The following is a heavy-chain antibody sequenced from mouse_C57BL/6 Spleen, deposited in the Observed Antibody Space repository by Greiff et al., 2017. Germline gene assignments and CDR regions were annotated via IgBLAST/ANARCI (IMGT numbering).Heavy chain of an antibody. V-gene: IGHV5-16*01. J-gene: IGHJ2*01. D-gene: IGHD1-1*01. CDR3: AREDYGSSYFDY. Sequence: EVKVVESEGGLVQPGSSMKLSCTASGFTFSDYYMAWVRQVPEKGLEWVANINYDGSSTYYLDSLKSRFIISSDNAKNILYLQMSSLKSEDTATYYCAREDYGSSYFDYWGQGTTLTVSS. CDR1: GFTFSDYY. CDR2: INYDGSST.